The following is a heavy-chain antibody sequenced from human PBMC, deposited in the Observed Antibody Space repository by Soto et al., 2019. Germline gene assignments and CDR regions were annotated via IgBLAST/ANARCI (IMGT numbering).Heavy chain of an antibody. J-gene: IGHJ4*02. CDR2: ISYDGSNK. D-gene: IGHD3-9*01. V-gene: IGHV3-30*18. CDR3: ANPPSHFDRVFSDFDY. CDR1: GLTFSSYG. Sequence: PGGSLRLSCAASGLTFSSYGMHWVRRAPGKGLEWVAVISYDGSNKYYADSVKGRFTISRDNSKNTLYLQMNSLRAEDTAVYYCANPPSHFDRVFSDFDYWGQGTLVTVSS.